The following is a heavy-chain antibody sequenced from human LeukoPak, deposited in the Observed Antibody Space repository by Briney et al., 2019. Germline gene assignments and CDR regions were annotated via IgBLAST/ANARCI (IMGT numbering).Heavy chain of an antibody. V-gene: IGHV3-30*03. CDR2: ISYDGSNK. CDR3: ALVATIPLSVDY. J-gene: IGHJ4*02. Sequence: GRSLRLSCAASGLTFSSYGMHWVRQAPGKGLEWVAVISYDGSNKYYADSVKGRFTISRDNSKNTLYLQMNSLRAEDTAVYYCALVATIPLSVDYWGQGTLVTVSS. D-gene: IGHD5-12*01. CDR1: GLTFSSYG.